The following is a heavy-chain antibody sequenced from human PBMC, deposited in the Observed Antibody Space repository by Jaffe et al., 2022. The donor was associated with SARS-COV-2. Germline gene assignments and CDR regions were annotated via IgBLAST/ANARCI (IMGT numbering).Heavy chain of an antibody. D-gene: IGHD5-18*01. Sequence: QVQLVQSGAEVKKPGASVKVSCKASGYTFTSYGISWVRQAPGQGLEWMGWISAYNGNTNYAQKLQGRVTMTTDTSTSTAYMELRSLRSDDTAVYYCARVNAGVVDTAMVTDFDYWGQGTLVTVSS. V-gene: IGHV1-18*01. J-gene: IGHJ4*02. CDR3: ARVNAGVVDTAMVTDFDY. CDR2: ISAYNGNT. CDR1: GYTFTSYG.